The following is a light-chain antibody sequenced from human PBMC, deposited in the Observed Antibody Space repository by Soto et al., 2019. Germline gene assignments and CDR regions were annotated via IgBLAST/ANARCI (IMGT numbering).Light chain of an antibody. CDR3: QHYKSFSPWT. CDR2: DAS. V-gene: IGKV1-5*01. J-gene: IGKJ1*01. Sequence: DIQMTQSPSALSASVGDRVTITCRASQNISSWLAWYQQKAGKAPKSLIYDASSLESGVPSRISGSGSGTYFTLTITNLQPDDSAIYYYQHYKSFSPWTFGQGTKVEIK. CDR1: QNISSW.